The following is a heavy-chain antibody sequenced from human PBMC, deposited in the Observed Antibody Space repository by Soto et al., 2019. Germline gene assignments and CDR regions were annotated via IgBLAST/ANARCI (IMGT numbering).Heavy chain of an antibody. Sequence: GASVKVSCKASGGTFSSYAISWVRQAPGQGLEWMGGIIPIFGTANYAQKFQGRVTITADKSTSTAYMELSSLRSEDTAVYYCASGGMQDRQQLGWFDPWGQGTLVTVSS. J-gene: IGHJ5*02. CDR1: GGTFSSYA. CDR3: ASGGMQDRQQLGWFDP. CDR2: IIPIFGTA. V-gene: IGHV1-69*06. D-gene: IGHD6-13*01.